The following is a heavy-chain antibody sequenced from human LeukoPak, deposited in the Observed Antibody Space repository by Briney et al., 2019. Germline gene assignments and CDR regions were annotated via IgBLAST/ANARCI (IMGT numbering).Heavy chain of an antibody. CDR2: ISGDGST. V-gene: IGHV3-23*01. J-gene: IGHJ4*02. D-gene: IGHD2-15*01. CDR1: GFTFGSYV. CDR3: ARYCGGASCYSGFDY. Sequence: AGSLRLSCAAYGFTFGSYVMSWVRQPPGKGPEWVSAISGDGSTYYAASVKGRFTISRDNSKNTFYLQMNTLRGEDTALYYCARYCGGASCYSGFDYWGQGTLVTVAS.